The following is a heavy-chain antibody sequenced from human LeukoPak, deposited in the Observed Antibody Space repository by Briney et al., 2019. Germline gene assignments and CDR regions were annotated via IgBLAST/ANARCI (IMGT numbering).Heavy chain of an antibody. Sequence: SETLSLTCAVYGGSFSGYYWSWIRQPPGKGLEWIGEINHSGSTNYNPSLKSRVTISVDTSKNQFSLKLSSVTAADTAVYYCAREGYCSSTSCYTTSHYWGQGTLVTVSS. J-gene: IGHJ4*02. CDR3: AREGYCSSTSCYTTSHY. V-gene: IGHV4-34*01. D-gene: IGHD2-2*02. CDR2: INHSGST. CDR1: GGSFSGYY.